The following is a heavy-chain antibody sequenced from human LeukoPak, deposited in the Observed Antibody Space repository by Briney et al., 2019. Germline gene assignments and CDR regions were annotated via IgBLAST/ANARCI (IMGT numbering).Heavy chain of an antibody. V-gene: IGHV3-49*03. CDR2: TRSKAYGGTT. CDR3: TREQRGYSGYDSRYSGSPFGY. D-gene: IGHD5-12*01. CDR1: GFTFGDYA. J-gene: IGHJ4*02. Sequence: PGGSLRLSCTASGFTFGDYAMSWFRQAPGKGLEWVGFTRSKAYGGTTEYAASVKGRFTISRDDSKSIAYLQMNSLKTEDTAVYYCTREQRGYSGYDSRYSGSPFGYWGQGTLVTVSS.